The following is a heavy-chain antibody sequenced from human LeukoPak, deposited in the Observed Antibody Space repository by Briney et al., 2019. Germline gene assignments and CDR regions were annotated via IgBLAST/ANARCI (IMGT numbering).Heavy chain of an antibody. CDR3: ARGWAARGERETGTKAPTNNWFDP. V-gene: IGHV4-34*01. J-gene: IGHJ5*02. D-gene: IGHD1-1*01. CDR1: GGSFSGYY. CDR2: INHSGST. Sequence: KPSETLSLTCAVYGGSFSGYYWSWIRQPPGKGLEWIGEINHSGSTNYNPSLKSRVTISVDTSKNQFSLKLSSVTAADTAVYYCARGWAARGERETGTKAPTNNWFDPWGQGTLVTVSS.